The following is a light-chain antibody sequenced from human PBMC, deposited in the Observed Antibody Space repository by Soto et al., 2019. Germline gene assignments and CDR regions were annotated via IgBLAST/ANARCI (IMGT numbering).Light chain of an antibody. V-gene: IGLV2-14*01. J-gene: IGLJ1*01. CDR1: SSDVGGYNY. CDR2: DVG. Sequence: QSVLTQPASVFGSPGQSITISCTGTSSDVGGYNYVSWYQQHPGKAPKLMIYDVGNRPSGVSNRFSGSKSGNTASLTISGLQAEDEADYYCSSYTSSSIPYVFGTGTKVTVL. CDR3: SSYTSSSIPYV.